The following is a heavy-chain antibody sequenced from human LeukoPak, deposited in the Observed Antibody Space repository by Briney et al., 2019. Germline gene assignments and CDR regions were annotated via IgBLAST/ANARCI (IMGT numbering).Heavy chain of an antibody. D-gene: IGHD6-13*01. CDR3: ASDTAAGTG. CDR1: GGSFSXXX. J-gene: IGHJ4*02. CDR2: INHSGXX. V-gene: IGHV4-34*01. Sequence: SETLSLTCAXXGGSFSXXXXXXXXXXXXXXLEWXGEINHSGXXNYNPSLKSRXXXXXXXSKNQFSLKLSSVTAADTSVYYCASDTAAGTGWGQGTLVTVSS.